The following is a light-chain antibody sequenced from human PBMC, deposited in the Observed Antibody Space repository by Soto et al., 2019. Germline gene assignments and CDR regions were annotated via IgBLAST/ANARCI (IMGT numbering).Light chain of an antibody. V-gene: IGKV3-20*01. CDR3: QHYGSSPPYT. J-gene: IGKJ2*01. CDR1: QSVSNNY. Sequence: EVVLTQSPGTLSLSPGERATLSCRASQSVSNNYFAWYQQKPGQAPRHLIFGYSDRDTGIPDRFSGSGSVADSTLTITKLEPEDCAVYYCQHYGSSPPYTFGQGTMLEIK. CDR2: GYS.